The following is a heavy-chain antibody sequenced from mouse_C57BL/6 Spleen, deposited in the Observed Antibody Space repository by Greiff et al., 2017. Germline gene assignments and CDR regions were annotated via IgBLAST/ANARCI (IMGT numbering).Heavy chain of an antibody. J-gene: IGHJ2*01. CDR2: ISYDGSN. V-gene: IGHV3-6*01. D-gene: IGHD2-5*01. Sequence: ESGPGLVKPSQSLSLTCSVTGYSITSGYYWNWIRQFPGNKLEWMGYISYDGSNNYNPSLKNRISITRDTSKNQFFLKLNSVTTEDTATYYCARGHYSNYFDYWGQDTTLTVSS. CDR3: ARGHYSNYFDY. CDR1: GYSITSGYY.